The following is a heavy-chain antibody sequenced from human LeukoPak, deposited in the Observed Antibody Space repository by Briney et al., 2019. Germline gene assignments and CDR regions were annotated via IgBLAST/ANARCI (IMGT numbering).Heavy chain of an antibody. V-gene: IGHV4-39*07. CDR1: GGSISSSSYY. CDR2: IYYSGST. CDR3: ARVPIGWRYYFDY. J-gene: IGHJ4*02. Sequence: SETLSLTCTVSGGSISSSSYYWGWIRQPPGRGLEWIGNIYYSGSTYYNPSLKSRVTISVDKSKNQFSLKLSSVTAADTAVYYCARVPIGWRYYFDYWGQGTLVTVSS. D-gene: IGHD6-19*01.